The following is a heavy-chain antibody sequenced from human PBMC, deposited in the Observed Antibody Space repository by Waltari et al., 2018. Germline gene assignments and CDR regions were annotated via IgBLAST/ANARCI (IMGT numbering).Heavy chain of an antibody. CDR2: IKSKPDGGTT. CDR1: GFTFSKAW. D-gene: IGHD4-17*01. V-gene: IGHV3-15*05. Sequence: EVQLVESGGGLVKPGGSLRLSCTASGFTFSKAWMIWVRQAPGKALWWVGLIKSKPDGGTTYYAAPVRGRFTISREDSESTLYLQVSSLKTEDTAVYYCTTLDDYYAFNIWGQGTLVAVSS. CDR3: TTLDDYYAFNI. J-gene: IGHJ3*02.